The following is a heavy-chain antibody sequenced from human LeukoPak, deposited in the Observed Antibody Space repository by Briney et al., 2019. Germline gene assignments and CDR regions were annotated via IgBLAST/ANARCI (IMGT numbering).Heavy chain of an antibody. V-gene: IGHV4-39*07. J-gene: IGHJ4*02. CDR1: GGSISSSSYY. CDR3: ARGSGYDPFDY. CDR2: IYYSGST. D-gene: IGHD5-12*01. Sequence: SETLSLTCTVSGGSISSSSYYWGWIRQPPGKGLEWIGSIYYSGSTYYNPSLKSRVTISVDKSKNQFSLKLSSVTAADTAVYYCARGSGYDPFDYWGQGTLVTVSS.